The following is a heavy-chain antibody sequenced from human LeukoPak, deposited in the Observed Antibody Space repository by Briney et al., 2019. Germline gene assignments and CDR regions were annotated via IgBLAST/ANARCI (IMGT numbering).Heavy chain of an antibody. CDR2: ISTYNGNT. Sequence: ASVKVSCKGSGYIFDRYGVSWVRQAPGQGLEWMGWISTYNGNTIYAEKIQGRVTMTTDTSTNTVYMELRSLRSDDTAVYYCAREHSSGYTGGCDYWGQGTLVTVSS. CDR1: GYIFDRYG. D-gene: IGHD6-19*01. V-gene: IGHV1-18*01. J-gene: IGHJ4*02. CDR3: AREHSSGYTGGCDY.